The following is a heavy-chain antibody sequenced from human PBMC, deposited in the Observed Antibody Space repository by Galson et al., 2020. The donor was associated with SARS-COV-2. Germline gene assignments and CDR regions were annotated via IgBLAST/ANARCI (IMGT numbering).Heavy chain of an antibody. CDR1: GFSLTTSGMC. CDR2: IDWDGAK. J-gene: IGHJ4*02. V-gene: IGHV2-70*11. D-gene: IGHD6-19*01. CDR3: ARIDSSGCRGNY. Sequence: ESGPTLVKPTQTLTLTCTFSGFSLTTSGMCVNWIRQPPGKALEWLARIDWDGAKYYSTSLKTRLTISKDTSKNQVVLTMTDMDPVDTATYYCARIDSSGCRGNYWGQGTPVTVSS.